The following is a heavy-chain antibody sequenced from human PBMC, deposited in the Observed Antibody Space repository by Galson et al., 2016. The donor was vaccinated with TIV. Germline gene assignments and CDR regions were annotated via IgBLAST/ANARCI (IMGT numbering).Heavy chain of an antibody. CDR2: TIPVFDTT. J-gene: IGHJ6*02. V-gene: IGHV1-69*13. D-gene: IGHD2-21*02. Sequence: SVKVSCKASGGTFSTYAISWVRQAPGQGLEWMGGTIPVFDTTNYAEKFQGRVTITADESTSTAYMELSSPRSEDTAIYYCALTYCGGDCYPPGGMDVWGQGTTVTVSS. CDR3: ALTYCGGDCYPPGGMDV. CDR1: GGTFSTYA.